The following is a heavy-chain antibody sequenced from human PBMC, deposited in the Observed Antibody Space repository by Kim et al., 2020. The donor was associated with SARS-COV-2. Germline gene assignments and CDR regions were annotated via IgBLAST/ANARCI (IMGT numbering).Heavy chain of an antibody. CDR3: AKDLGSGGYGFYYYYYGMDV. J-gene: IGHJ6*02. V-gene: IGHV3-33*03. Sequence: RFTISRDKSKNTLYLQMNSMRAEDTAVYYCAKDLGSGGYGFYYYYYGMDVWGQGTTVTVSS. D-gene: IGHD1-26*01.